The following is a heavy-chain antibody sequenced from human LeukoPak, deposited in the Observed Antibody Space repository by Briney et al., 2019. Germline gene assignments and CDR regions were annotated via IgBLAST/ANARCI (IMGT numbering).Heavy chain of an antibody. Sequence: GGSLRLSCAASGLTVSSNDMSWVRRAPGKGLECISVIYSGGSTDYADSVKGRLTISRDNSKNTLYLQMNSLRAEDTAVYYCARVVDHDYGDYYLDYWGQGTLVTVSS. V-gene: IGHV3-53*01. J-gene: IGHJ4*02. CDR2: IYSGGST. CDR3: ARVVDHDYGDYYLDY. CDR1: GLTVSSND. D-gene: IGHD4-17*01.